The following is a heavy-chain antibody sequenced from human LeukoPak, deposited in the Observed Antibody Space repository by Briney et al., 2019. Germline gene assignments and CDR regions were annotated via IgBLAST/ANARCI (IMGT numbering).Heavy chain of an antibody. CDR1: GGAISSYY. Sequence: SETLSLTCTVSGGAISSYYWSWIRQPPGKGLEWIGYIYYSGGTNYNPSLESRVTISVDTSKNQFSPKLSSVTAADTAVYYCARAPSGLRPAPSFDYWGQGTLVTVSS. CDR3: ARAPSGLRPAPSFDY. D-gene: IGHD5-12*01. CDR2: IYYSGGT. V-gene: IGHV4-59*01. J-gene: IGHJ4*02.